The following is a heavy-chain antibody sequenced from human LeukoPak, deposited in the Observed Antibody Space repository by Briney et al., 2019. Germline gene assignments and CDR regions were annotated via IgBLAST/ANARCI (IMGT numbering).Heavy chain of an antibody. V-gene: IGHV3-7*01. Sequence: QSGGSLRLSCAASGFIFSESWMSWVRQVPGQGLEWVAHINHEGGGIQYVDSVKGRFTISRDNAKGSVYLQMNSLRAEDTAIYHCATYINWVAGDVWVQGTTVIVSS. D-gene: IGHD7-27*01. J-gene: IGHJ6*02. CDR3: ATYINWVAGDV. CDR1: GFIFSESW. CDR2: INHEGGGI.